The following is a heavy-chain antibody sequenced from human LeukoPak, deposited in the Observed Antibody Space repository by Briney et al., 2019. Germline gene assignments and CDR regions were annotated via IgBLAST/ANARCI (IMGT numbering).Heavy chain of an antibody. J-gene: IGHJ6*02. CDR1: SGSISIYY. D-gene: IGHD2-2*01. V-gene: IGHV4-59*08. Sequence: SETLSLTCTVSSGSISIYYWSWIRHPPGKGLEWIGYIFSGGITNYNPSLKSQTTISLDTSESQFSLTVTSVTAADTAVYYCARGVCTSSYCYAGDYGLDVWGQGTTVTVSS. CDR2: IFSGGIT. CDR3: ARGVCTSSYCYAGDYGLDV.